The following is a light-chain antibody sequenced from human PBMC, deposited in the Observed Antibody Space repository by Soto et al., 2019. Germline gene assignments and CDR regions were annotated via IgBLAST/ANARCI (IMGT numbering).Light chain of an antibody. J-gene: IGKJ4*01. CDR1: QSISSY. CDR3: QYYNNWLDT. V-gene: IGKV1-39*02. Sequence: SHMTQSPSSLSASVGDRVTITCRASQSISSYLNWYQQKPGKAPKLLIYAASSLQSGVPSRFSGSGSGTDFTLTISSLQPEDFTIYYCQYYNNWLDTFGGGIKVDIK. CDR2: AAS.